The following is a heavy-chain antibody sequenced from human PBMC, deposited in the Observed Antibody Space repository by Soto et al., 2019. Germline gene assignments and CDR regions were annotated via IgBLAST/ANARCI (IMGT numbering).Heavy chain of an antibody. CDR1: GGSITRGAYY. V-gene: IGHV4-31*03. J-gene: IGHJ2*01. Sequence: SETLSLTCTVSGGSITRGAYYWTWIRQHPGKGLEWIGYIYYSGSTYYNPSLKSRVTISAGTSENLFSLELGSVTAADTAVYYCARGVTAAGKWYFDLWGRGTLVTVSS. CDR3: ARGVTAAGKWYFDL. CDR2: IYYSGST. D-gene: IGHD6-13*01.